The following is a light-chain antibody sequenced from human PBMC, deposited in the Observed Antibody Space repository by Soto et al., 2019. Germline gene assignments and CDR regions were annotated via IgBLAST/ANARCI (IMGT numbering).Light chain of an antibody. J-gene: IGKJ1*01. CDR2: TVS. V-gene: IGKV2-40*01. CDR3: QQSPRT. Sequence: DIVMTQTPLSLPVTPGEPASISCRSSQSLLDSDDGNTYLDWYLQKPGQSPQLLIYTVSYRASGVPDRFSGSGSGTDFTLTISRLEPEDFALYYCQQSPRTFGQGTKVDI. CDR1: QSLLDSDDGNTY.